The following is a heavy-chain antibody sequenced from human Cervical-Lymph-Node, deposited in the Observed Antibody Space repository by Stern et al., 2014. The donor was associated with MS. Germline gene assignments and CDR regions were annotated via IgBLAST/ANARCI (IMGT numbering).Heavy chain of an antibody. CDR3: ARDQITGVAEASYYSDYGMDV. CDR1: GFTFSDYY. CDR2: IRSRGRTI. D-gene: IGHD4-23*01. V-gene: IGHV3-11*01. Sequence: VQLVESGGGLVKPGGSLRLSCAASGFTFSDYYMTWIRQAPGQGLEWLSYIRSRGRTIYYADSVKGRFTISRDNAKNALYLQMHDLRAEDTAVYYCARDQITGVAEASYYSDYGMDVWGQGISVTVSS. J-gene: IGHJ6*02.